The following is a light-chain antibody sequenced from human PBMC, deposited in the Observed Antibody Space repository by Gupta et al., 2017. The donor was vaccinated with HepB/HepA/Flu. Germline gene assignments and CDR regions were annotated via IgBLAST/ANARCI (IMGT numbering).Light chain of an antibody. J-gene: IGKJ3*01. CDR3: QQHDSTPLFT. CDR1: QSISSY. CDR2: AAS. Sequence: DIQMTQSPSSLSASVGDRVTITCRASQSISSYLNWYQQKPGKAPKLLIYAASSLQSGVPSRFSGSGAGTDFTLTIISLQPEDFAAYYCQQHDSTPLFTFGPGTKVDIK. V-gene: IGKV1-39*01.